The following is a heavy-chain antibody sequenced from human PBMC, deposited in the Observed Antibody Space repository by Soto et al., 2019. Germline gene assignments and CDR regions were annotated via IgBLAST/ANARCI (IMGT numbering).Heavy chain of an antibody. CDR1: GFTFSDYY. V-gene: IGHV3-11*01. Sequence: PGGSLRLSCAASGFTFSDYYMSWIRQAPGKGLEWVSYISSSGSTIYYADSVKGRFTISRDNAKNSLYLQMNSLRAEDTAVYYCASERWFGYYFDYWGQGTLVTVSS. D-gene: IGHD3-10*01. CDR3: ASERWFGYYFDY. J-gene: IGHJ4*02. CDR2: ISSSGSTI.